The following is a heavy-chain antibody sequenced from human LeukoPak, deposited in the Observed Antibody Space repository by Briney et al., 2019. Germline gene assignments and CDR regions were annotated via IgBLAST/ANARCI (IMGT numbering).Heavy chain of an antibody. CDR1: GGSISSYY. Sequence: SETLSLTCTVSGGSISSYYWSWIRQPPGKGLEWIGYIYYSGSTNYNPSLKSRVTISVDTSKNQFSLKLSSVTAADTAVYYCAGEIRSSTYSSSWSYYYYYYMDVWGKGTTVTVSS. V-gene: IGHV4-59*01. D-gene: IGHD6-13*01. CDR2: IYYSGST. J-gene: IGHJ6*03. CDR3: AGEIRSSTYSSSWSYYYYYYMDV.